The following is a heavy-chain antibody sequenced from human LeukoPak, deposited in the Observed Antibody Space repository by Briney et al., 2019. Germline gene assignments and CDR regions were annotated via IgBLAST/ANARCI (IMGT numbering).Heavy chain of an antibody. D-gene: IGHD2-2*03. V-gene: IGHV1-69*13. CDR2: IIPMFGTV. J-gene: IGHJ4*02. CDR1: GGTFSTYA. Sequence: ASVKVSCKASGGTFSTYAISWVRQAPGQGLEWMGGIIPMFGTVNYGQKFQGRVTITADESTSTGYMELSSLRCEDTAVYYCAIRMDIVVVPAAEVLDYWGQGTLVTVSS. CDR3: AIRMDIVVVPAAEVLDY.